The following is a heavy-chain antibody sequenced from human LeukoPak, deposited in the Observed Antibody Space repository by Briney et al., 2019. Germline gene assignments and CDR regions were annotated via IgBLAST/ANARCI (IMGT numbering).Heavy chain of an antibody. J-gene: IGHJ4*02. Sequence: SETLSLTCTVSGGSISSSSYYWGWIRQPPGKGLEWIGSIYYSGSTYYNPSLKSRVTISVDTSKNQFSLKLSSVTAADTAVYYCARGQRDYYDSSGYPFFDYWGQGTLVTVSS. CDR3: ARGQRDYYDSSGYPFFDY. D-gene: IGHD3-22*01. CDR2: IYYSGST. V-gene: IGHV4-39*07. CDR1: GGSISSSSYY.